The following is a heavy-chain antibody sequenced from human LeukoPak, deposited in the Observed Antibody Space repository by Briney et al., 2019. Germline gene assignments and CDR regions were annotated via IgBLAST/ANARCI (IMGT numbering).Heavy chain of an antibody. CDR3: ATEDGYNGK. J-gene: IGHJ4*02. Sequence: GRSLRLSCVASGFTFSSYGMHWVRQAPGKGLEWAAVIWYDGSNKYYADSVKGRFTISRDNSKNTLYLQMNSLRAEDTAVYYCATEDGYNGKWGQGTLVTVSS. D-gene: IGHD5-24*01. CDR2: IWYDGSNK. CDR1: GFTFSSYG. V-gene: IGHV3-33*01.